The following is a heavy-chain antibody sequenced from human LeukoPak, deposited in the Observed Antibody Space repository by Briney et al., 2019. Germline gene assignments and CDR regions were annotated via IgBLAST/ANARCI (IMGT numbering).Heavy chain of an antibody. CDR1: GGSISSYY. V-gene: IGHV4-59*01. J-gene: IGHJ4*02. D-gene: IGHD5-18*01. CDR3: ARGGGIQLWKPFDY. CDR2: IYYSGST. Sequence: SETLSLTCTVSGGSISSYYWSWIRQPPGKGLEWIGYIYYSGSTNYNPSLKSRVTISVDTSKNQFSLKLSSVTAADTAVYYCARGGGIQLWKPFDYWGQGTLVTVSS.